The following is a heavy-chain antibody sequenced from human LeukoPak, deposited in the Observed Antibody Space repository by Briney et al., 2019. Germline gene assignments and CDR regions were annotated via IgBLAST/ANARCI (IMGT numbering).Heavy chain of an antibody. V-gene: IGHV4-59*01. CDR1: GGSINSYY. CDR3: ARKGNYFDY. J-gene: IGHJ4*02. Sequence: PSETLSLTCTVSGGSINSYYWSWIRQSPGKGLEWIGYIYYSGSTNYNPSPKSRVTISVDTSKNQFSLKLSSVTAADTAVYYCARKGNYFDYWGQGTLVTVSS. CDR2: IYYSGST.